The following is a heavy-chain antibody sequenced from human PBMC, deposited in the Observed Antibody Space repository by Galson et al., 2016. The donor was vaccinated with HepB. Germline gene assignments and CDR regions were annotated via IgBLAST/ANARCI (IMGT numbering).Heavy chain of an antibody. Sequence: QVQLQESGPGLVKPSQTLSLTCAVSGGPISSNNWWSWVRQPPGKGPEWFGENYHSGRTNYNPSLKSRVTILVDQSKNQFSLVVNSVTAADTAVYFCASVGRVYDILDSWGQGILVIVSS. V-gene: IGHV4-4*02. J-gene: IGHJ4*02. CDR3: ASVGRVYDILDS. CDR2: NYHSGRT. D-gene: IGHD3-9*01. CDR1: GGPISSNNW.